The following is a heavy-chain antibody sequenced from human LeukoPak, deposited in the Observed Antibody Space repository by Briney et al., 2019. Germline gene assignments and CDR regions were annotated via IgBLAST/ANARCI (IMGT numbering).Heavy chain of an antibody. D-gene: IGHD4-17*01. Sequence: GGTLRLSCAASGFTFSSYGMSWVRQAPGKGLEWVSAISSSGSTIYYADSVKGRFTISRDNAKNSLYLQMNSLRAEDTAVYYCAREEKDDYGACDYWGQGTLVTVSS. CDR1: GFTFSSYG. V-gene: IGHV3-21*04. J-gene: IGHJ4*02. CDR2: ISSSGSTI. CDR3: AREEKDDYGACDY.